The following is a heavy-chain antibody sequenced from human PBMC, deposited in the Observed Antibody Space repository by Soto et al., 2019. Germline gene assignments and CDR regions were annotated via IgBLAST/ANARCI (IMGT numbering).Heavy chain of an antibody. J-gene: IGHJ3*02. CDR3: ARDRLRYYYDSSGYWAGAFDI. V-gene: IGHV3-48*02. CDR1: GFTFSSYS. D-gene: IGHD3-22*01. Sequence: VGSLRLSCAASGFTFSSYSMNWVRQAPGKGLEWVSYISSSSSTIYYADSVKGRFTISRDNAKNSLYLQMNSLRDEDTAVYYCARDRLRYYYDSSGYWAGAFDIWGQGTMVTVS. CDR2: ISSSSSTI.